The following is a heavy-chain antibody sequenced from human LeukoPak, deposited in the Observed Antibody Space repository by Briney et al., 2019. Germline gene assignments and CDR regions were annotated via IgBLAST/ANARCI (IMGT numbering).Heavy chain of an antibody. CDR3: AKLRRRLAAAGIELDY. CDR1: GFTFSSYG. CDR2: ISYDGSNK. V-gene: IGHV3-30*18. D-gene: IGHD6-13*01. J-gene: IGHJ4*02. Sequence: PGGSLRLSCAASGFTFSSYGMHWVRQAPGKGLEWVAVISYDGSNKYYADSVKGRFTISRDNSKNTLYLQMNSLRAEDTAVYYCAKLRRRLAAAGIELDYWGQGTLVTVSS.